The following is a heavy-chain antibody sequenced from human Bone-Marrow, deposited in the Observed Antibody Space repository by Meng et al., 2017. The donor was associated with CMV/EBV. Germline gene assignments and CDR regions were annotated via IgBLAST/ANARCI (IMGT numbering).Heavy chain of an antibody. V-gene: IGHV3-48*01. CDR2: ISSSSSTI. CDR3: TGETGGRVFGMDV. J-gene: IGHJ6*02. CDR1: GFTFSSYS. Sequence: GGSLRLSCAASGFTFSSYSMNWVRQAPGKGLEWVSYISSSSSTIYYADSVKGRFTISRDKFKNTLYLHMNSLTGEDTAVYYCTGETGGRVFGMDVWGQGTTVTVSS. D-gene: IGHD2-15*01.